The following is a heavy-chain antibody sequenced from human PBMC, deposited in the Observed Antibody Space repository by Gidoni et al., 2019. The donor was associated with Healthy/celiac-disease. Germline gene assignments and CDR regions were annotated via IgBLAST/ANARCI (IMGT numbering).Heavy chain of an antibody. V-gene: IGHV4-39*01. CDR2: IYYSGST. Sequence: QLQLQESGPGLVKPSETLSLTCTVSGGSISSSSYYWGWIRQPPGKGLEWIGSIYYSGSTYYNPSLKSRVTISVDTSKNQFSLKLSSVTAADTAVYYCARQDGAADSSSWYYFDYWGQGTLVTVSS. J-gene: IGHJ4*02. CDR1: GGSISSSSYY. CDR3: ARQDGAADSSSWYYFDY. D-gene: IGHD6-13*01.